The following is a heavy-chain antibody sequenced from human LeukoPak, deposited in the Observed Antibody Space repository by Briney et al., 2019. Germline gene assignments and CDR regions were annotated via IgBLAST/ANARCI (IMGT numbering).Heavy chain of an antibody. J-gene: IGHJ1*01. CDR3: TARYCRSTSCYGEYFQR. Sequence: GGSLRLSCAASGFTSSNAWMSWVRQAPGKGLEWVGRIKSETDGGTTDYAAPVKGRFTISRDDSKNTLYLQMNSLKTEDTAVYYCTARYCRSTSCYGEYFQRWGQGTLVTVSS. V-gene: IGHV3-15*01. CDR1: GFTSSNAW. D-gene: IGHD2-2*01. CDR2: IKSETDGGTT.